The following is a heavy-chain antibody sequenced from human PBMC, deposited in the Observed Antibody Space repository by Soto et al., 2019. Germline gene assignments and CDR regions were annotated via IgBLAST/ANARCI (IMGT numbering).Heavy chain of an antibody. CDR2: IYWDHDK. D-gene: IGHD6-19*01. J-gene: IGHJ4*02. CDR1: GFSLSTSGVG. V-gene: IGHV2-5*02. Sequence: QITLKESGPTLVKPTQTLTLTCTFSGFSLSTSGVGVGWIRQPPGKSLEWLALIYWDHDKRCSPSLKSRLTIPKDTPKNQEVLTMTNMVPVDTATYCCAHVYNSGWYYEYWGQGTLVTVSS. CDR3: AHVYNSGWYYEY.